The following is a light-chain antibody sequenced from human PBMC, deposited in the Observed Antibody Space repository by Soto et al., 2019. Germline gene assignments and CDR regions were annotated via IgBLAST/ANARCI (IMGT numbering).Light chain of an antibody. V-gene: IGLV2-14*01. J-gene: IGLJ1*01. Sequence: QSALTQPASVSGSPGQSITISCTGTSSDVGGYNYVSWYQQHPGKAPKLMIYEVSNRPSGVSNRFSGSKSGNTASLTISGLQGEDEADYYCSSYTISRTYVFGTGTQLTVL. CDR2: EVS. CDR1: SSDVGGYNY. CDR3: SSYTISRTYV.